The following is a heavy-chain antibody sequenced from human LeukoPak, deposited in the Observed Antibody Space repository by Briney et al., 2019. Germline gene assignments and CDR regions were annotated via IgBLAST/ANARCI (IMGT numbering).Heavy chain of an antibody. V-gene: IGHV1-2*02. J-gene: IGHJ4*02. CDR1: GYTFIGYY. D-gene: IGHD3-22*01. Sequence: ASVKVSCKASGYTFIGYYMHWVRQAPGQGVERMGWINPDSGVTNYAQQFQGRVTMTRDTSISTAYMDLSRLTSDDTGVYYCARRMAESYYDSSGYPSLGYWGQGTLVTVSS. CDR3: ARRMAESYYDSSGYPSLGY. CDR2: INPDSGVT.